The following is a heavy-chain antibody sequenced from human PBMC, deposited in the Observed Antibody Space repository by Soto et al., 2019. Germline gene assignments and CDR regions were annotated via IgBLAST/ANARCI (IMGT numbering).Heavy chain of an antibody. Sequence: PGESLKISCKGSGYSFTSYWIGWVRQMPGKGLEWMGIIYPGDSDTRYSPSFQGQVTISADKSISTAYLQWSSLKASDTAMYYCARQGSPQQLAYYYYGMDVWGQGTTVTVSS. CDR3: ARQGSPQQLAYYYYGMDV. CDR2: IYPGDSDT. CDR1: GYSFTSYW. J-gene: IGHJ6*02. V-gene: IGHV5-51*01. D-gene: IGHD6-13*01.